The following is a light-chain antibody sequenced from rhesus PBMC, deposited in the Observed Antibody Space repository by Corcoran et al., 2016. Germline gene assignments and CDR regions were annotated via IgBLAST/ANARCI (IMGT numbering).Light chain of an antibody. CDR3: RQHDIAPWT. CDR2: STS. Sequence: DIQMIQSPSSLSASVGDRVSITCRASQGTRNWVAWYQQKSGKAPRLLIYSTSNLETGVPSRFIGSGFGTDFTLTIRTLQTGDLGTYYCRQHDIAPWTFGRGTKVEI. CDR1: QGTRNW. J-gene: IGKJ1*01. V-gene: IGKV1-69*01.